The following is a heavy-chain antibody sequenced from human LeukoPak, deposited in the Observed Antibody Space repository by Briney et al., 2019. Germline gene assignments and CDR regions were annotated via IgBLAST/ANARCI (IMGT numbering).Heavy chain of an antibody. CDR1: GFNLRRYE. CDR3: AREIFSAVAGNFDY. CDR2: ISTYETR. D-gene: IGHD6-19*01. J-gene: IGHJ4*02. Sequence: GRSLRLSCAASGFNLRRYELNWVRQAPRKGLDWVSYISTYETRTYADSVKGRFTISRDKAKNSLHLEMYSLRAEDTAVYYCAREIFSAVAGNFDYWGQGTLVTVSS. V-gene: IGHV3-48*03.